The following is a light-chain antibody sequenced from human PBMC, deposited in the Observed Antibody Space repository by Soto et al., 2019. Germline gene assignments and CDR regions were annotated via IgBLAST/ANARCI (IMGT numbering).Light chain of an antibody. V-gene: IGKV1-39*01. CDR2: SAY. J-gene: IGKJ1*01. CDR1: QNIDTY. Sequence: DIQMTQSPSSLSASVGDRVTITCRASQNIDTYLNWHLQKPGQAPKLLIYSAYSLQSGVSPRFSGDGSGTDFTLTISSLQPEDFATYYCQQSYNFPRTFGQGTTV. CDR3: QQSYNFPRT.